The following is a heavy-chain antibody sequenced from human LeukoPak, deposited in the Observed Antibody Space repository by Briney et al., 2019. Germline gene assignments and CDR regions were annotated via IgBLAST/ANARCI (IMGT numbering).Heavy chain of an antibody. Sequence: SVKVSCKASGYTFTGYYMHWVRQAPGQGLEWMGWINPNSGGTNYAHKFQGRVTMTRDTSITTAYMGLSRLRSDDTAVYYCARSGRYCSSTSCRNWFDPWGQGTLITVSS. CDR3: ARSGRYCSSTSCRNWFDP. CDR2: INPNSGGT. J-gene: IGHJ5*02. V-gene: IGHV1-2*02. CDR1: GYTFTGYY. D-gene: IGHD2-2*01.